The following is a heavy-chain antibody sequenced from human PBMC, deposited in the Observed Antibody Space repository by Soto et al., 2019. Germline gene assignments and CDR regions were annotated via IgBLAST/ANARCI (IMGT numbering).Heavy chain of an antibody. J-gene: IGHJ4*02. CDR2: IYFDGITT. CDR1: GFTFNTHW. D-gene: IGHD1-26*01. V-gene: IGHV3-74*01. CDR3: ARGGAMGVDY. Sequence: GGSLRLSRTDSGFTFNTHWMHWVRQDPGKGLVWVSRIYFDGITTNYADSVKGRLTVSRDNAKNTVYLHVNTLRDEDTAVYYCARGGAMGVDYWGQGTLVTVSS.